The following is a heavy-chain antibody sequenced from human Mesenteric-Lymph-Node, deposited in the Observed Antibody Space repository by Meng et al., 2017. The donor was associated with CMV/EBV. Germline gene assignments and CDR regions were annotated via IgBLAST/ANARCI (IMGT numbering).Heavy chain of an antibody. Sequence: SETLSLTCTVSGDSVSSGDYFWSWLRQPPGKGLEWFAYIYYSGSNYYNPSLKSRLTLSVDVSKNQFSLKLSSVTAADPAVYDGARAGSGAYYYYDGMDVWGQGTTVTVSS. CDR3: ARAGSGAYYYYDGMDV. D-gene: IGHD1-1*01. CDR1: GDSVSSGDYF. J-gene: IGHJ6*02. V-gene: IGHV4-30-4*08. CDR2: IYYSGSN.